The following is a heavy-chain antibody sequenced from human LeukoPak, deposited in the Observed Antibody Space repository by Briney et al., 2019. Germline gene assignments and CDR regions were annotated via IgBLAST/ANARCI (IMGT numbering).Heavy chain of an antibody. CDR2: ISGSGGST. J-gene: IGHJ4*02. CDR3: ARDTVHFDY. V-gene: IGHV3-23*01. CDR1: GFTFSSYA. Sequence: GGSLRLSCAASGFTFSSYAMSWVRQAPGKGLEWVSAISGSGGSTYYADSVKGRFTISRDNAKNSLYLQMNSLRAEDTAVYYCARDTVHFDYWGQGTPVTVSS.